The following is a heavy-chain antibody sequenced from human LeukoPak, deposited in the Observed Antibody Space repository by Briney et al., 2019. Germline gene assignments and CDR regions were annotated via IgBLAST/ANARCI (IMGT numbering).Heavy chain of an antibody. V-gene: IGHV5-51*01. CDR2: IYPGDSDT. Sequence: GESLKISCKGSGYSFSNHWIGWVRQMPGKGLEWMGIIYPGDSDTRYSPSFQGQVTISADMSINTAYLQWSSLKASDTAMYYCAKGRSWNWNDVFDHWGPGTLVTLSS. J-gene: IGHJ4*02. CDR3: AKGRSWNWNDVFDH. D-gene: IGHD1-1*01. CDR1: GYSFSNHW.